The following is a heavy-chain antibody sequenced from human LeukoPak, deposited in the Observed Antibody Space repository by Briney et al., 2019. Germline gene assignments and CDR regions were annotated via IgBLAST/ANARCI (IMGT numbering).Heavy chain of an antibody. CDR3: ARDLGSVLRFLEWTYYGMDV. Sequence: SVKVSCKASGGTFSSYAISWVRQAPGQGLEWMGGIIPIFGTANYAQKFQGRVTITADESASTAYMELSSLRSEDTAVYYCARDLGSVLRFLEWTYYGMDVWGQGTTVTVSS. J-gene: IGHJ6*02. CDR1: GGTFSSYA. D-gene: IGHD3-3*01. CDR2: IIPIFGTA. V-gene: IGHV1-69*13.